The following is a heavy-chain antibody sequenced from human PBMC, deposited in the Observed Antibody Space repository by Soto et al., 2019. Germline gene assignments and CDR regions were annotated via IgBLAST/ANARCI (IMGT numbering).Heavy chain of an antibody. J-gene: IGHJ6*02. Sequence: QVQLVQSGAEVKKPGSSVKVSCKASGGTFSSYAISWVRQAPGQGLEWMGGIIPIFGTANYAQKFQGRVTITADESTSTAYMELSSLRSEDTAVYYCARALAVQQVVYYYYGMDVCGQGTTFTVAS. V-gene: IGHV1-69*01. D-gene: IGHD6-13*01. CDR3: ARALAVQQVVYYYYGMDV. CDR2: IIPIFGTA. CDR1: GGTFSSYA.